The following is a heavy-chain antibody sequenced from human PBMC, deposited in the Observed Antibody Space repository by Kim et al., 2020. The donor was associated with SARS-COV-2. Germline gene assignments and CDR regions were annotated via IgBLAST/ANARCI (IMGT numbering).Heavy chain of an antibody. D-gene: IGHD3-3*01. V-gene: IGHV7-4-1*02. Sequence: ASVKVSCKASGYTFTSYAMNWVRQAPGQGLEWMGWINTNTGNPTYAQGFTGRFVFSLDTSVSTAYLQISSLKAEDTAVYYCARVFYDFWSGYGAFDIWGQGTMVTVSS. CDR2: INTNTGNP. CDR3: ARVFYDFWSGYGAFDI. CDR1: GYTFTSYA. J-gene: IGHJ3*02.